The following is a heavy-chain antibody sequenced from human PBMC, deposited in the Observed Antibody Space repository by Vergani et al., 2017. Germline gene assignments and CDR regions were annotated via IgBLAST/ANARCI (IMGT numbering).Heavy chain of an antibody. Sequence: QVQLQQWGAGLLKPSETLSLTCAVYGGSFSGYYWSWIRQPPGKGLEWIGEINHSGSTNYNPSLKSRVTISVDTSKNQLSLKLNSVTAADTAVYYCARVKKSSTNRPTRYYYYMDVWGKGTTVTVSS. CDR2: INHSGST. CDR3: ARVKKSSTNRPTRYYYYMDV. V-gene: IGHV4-34*01. D-gene: IGHD1-14*01. CDR1: GGSFSGYY. J-gene: IGHJ6*03.